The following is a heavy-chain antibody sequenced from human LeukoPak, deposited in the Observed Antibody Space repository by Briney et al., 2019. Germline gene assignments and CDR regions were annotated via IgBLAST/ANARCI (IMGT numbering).Heavy chain of an antibody. CDR3: ARGGIWYYDILTGYSFDY. J-gene: IGHJ4*02. CDR2: INHSGST. Sequence: PSETLSPTCAVYGGSFSGYYWSWIRQPPGKGLEWIGEINHSGSTNYNPSLKSRVTISVDTSKNQFSLKLSSVTAADTAVYYCARGGIWYYDILTGYSFDYWGQGTLVTVSS. D-gene: IGHD3-9*01. CDR1: GGSFSGYY. V-gene: IGHV4-34*01.